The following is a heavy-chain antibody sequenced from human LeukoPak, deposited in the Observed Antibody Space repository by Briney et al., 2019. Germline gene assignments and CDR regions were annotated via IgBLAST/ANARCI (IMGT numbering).Heavy chain of an antibody. J-gene: IGHJ4*02. CDR1: GLTFSDAW. Sequence: GGSLRLSCAVSGLTFSDAWMVWVRQAPGKGLEWVARISAGGTTHYAAPVNARFIASRDDSKATVYLQMNSLTTEDTAVYYCTTAPTRDWLPYSHYWGQGTVVTVSS. V-gene: IGHV3-15*01. D-gene: IGHD5-12*01. CDR2: ISAGGTT. CDR3: TTAPTRDWLPYSHY.